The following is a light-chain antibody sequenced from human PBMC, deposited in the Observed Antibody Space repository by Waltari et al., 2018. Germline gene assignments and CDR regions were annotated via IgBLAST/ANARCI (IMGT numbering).Light chain of an antibody. CDR3: ASWGDGLSGPSVV. Sequence: QSVLTQPPSASGTPGQRVTIPCSGSSANIGTNYKYWYQQLPGTAPKLLIFRNDQRPSGVPDRFSASKSGTSASLAISGLRSEDEADYYCASWGDGLSGPSVVFGGGTKLTVL. CDR2: RND. V-gene: IGLV1-47*01. CDR1: SANIGTNY. J-gene: IGLJ2*01.